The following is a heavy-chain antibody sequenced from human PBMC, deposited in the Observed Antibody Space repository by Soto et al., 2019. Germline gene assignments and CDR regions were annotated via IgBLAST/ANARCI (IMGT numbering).Heavy chain of an antibody. CDR3: ARTVVVTAIQRYFDY. D-gene: IGHD2-21*02. V-gene: IGHV4-59*01. Sequence: QVQLQESGPGLVKPSETLSLTCTVSGGSISSYYWSWIRQPPGKGLEWIGYIYYTGSTNYNPSLKSRVTISVDTSKNQFSLQLSSVTAADTAVYYCARTVVVTAIQRYFDYWGQGTLVTVSS. J-gene: IGHJ4*02. CDR1: GGSISSYY. CDR2: IYYTGST.